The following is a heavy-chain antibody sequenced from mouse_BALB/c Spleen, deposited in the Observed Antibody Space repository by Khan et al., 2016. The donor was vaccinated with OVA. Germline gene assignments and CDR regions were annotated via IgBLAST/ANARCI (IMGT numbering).Heavy chain of an antibody. Sequence: EVKLLESGPGLVKPSQSLSLTCTVTGYSITSDYAWNWIRQFPGNKLEWMGYISYSGSPNYNPSLKSRISITRDTSKNQVFLQLNSVTTEDTATYDCARDGSRYNYAMDYWGQGTSVTVSS. D-gene: IGHD2-3*01. CDR3: ARDGSRYNYAMDY. J-gene: IGHJ4*01. CDR1: GYSITSDYA. V-gene: IGHV3-2*02. CDR2: ISYSGSP.